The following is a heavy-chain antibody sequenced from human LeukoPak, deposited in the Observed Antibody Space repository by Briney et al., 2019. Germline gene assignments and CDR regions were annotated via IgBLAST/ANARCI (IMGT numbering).Heavy chain of an antibody. CDR3: ARDPGGRRSQAGHFDY. J-gene: IGHJ4*02. Sequence: ASVTVSCKPSGYTFTSYGINWVRQAPGQGLEWMGWISTYSGDTNSAQKLQARVTMTRDTSTGTAYMELRSLRSDDTAAYYCARDPGGRRSQAGHFDYWGQGTLVTVSS. D-gene: IGHD3-16*01. CDR1: GYTFTSYG. V-gene: IGHV1-18*04. CDR2: ISTYSGDT.